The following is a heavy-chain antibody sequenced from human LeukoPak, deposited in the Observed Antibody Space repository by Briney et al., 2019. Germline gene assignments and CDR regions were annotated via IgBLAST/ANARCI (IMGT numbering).Heavy chain of an antibody. J-gene: IGHJ4*02. CDR2: INHSGST. V-gene: IGHV4-34*01. D-gene: IGHD3-10*01. CDR3: ARDRDYYGSGSYYHY. Sequence: PSETLSLTCAVYGGSFSGYYWSWIRQPPGKGLEWIGEINHSGSTNYNPSLKSRVTISVDTSMNQFSLKLSSVTAADTAVYYCARDRDYYGSGSYYHYWGQGTLVTVSS. CDR1: GGSFSGYY.